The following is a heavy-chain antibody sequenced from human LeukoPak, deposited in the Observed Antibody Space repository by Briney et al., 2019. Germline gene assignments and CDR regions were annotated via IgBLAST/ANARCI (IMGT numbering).Heavy chain of an antibody. Sequence: PSETLSLTCAVSGGSISSGSYYWSWIRQPPGKGLEWIVYIYYSGSTYYNPSLKSRVTISVDTSKNQFSLKLSSVTAADTAVYYCARAPVVVVAATWWFDPWGQGTLVTVSS. D-gene: IGHD2-15*01. V-gene: IGHV4-30-4*01. J-gene: IGHJ5*02. CDR2: IYYSGST. CDR1: GGSISSGSYY. CDR3: ARAPVVVVAATWWFDP.